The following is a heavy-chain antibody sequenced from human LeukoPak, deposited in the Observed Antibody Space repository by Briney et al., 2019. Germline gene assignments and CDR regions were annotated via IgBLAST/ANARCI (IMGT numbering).Heavy chain of an antibody. D-gene: IGHD3-10*01. CDR2: ISSSSTYI. V-gene: IGHV3-21*01. CDR3: ATRYYSTSPFDP. J-gene: IGHJ5*02. Sequence: KDGGSLRLSCAASGFTFNTYNINWVRQAPGKGLEWVSSISSSSTYIYYADSVKGRFTISRDNAKNSLYLQMNSLRAEDTAVYYCATRYYSTSPFDPWGQGTLVTVSS. CDR1: GFTFNTYN.